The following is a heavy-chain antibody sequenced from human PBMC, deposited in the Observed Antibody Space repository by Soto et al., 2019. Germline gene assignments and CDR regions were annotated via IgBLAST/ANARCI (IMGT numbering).Heavy chain of an antibody. CDR3: AKDLSSGWWGYFDY. J-gene: IGHJ4*02. D-gene: IGHD6-19*01. CDR1: GFTFSSYG. V-gene: IGHV3-30*18. Sequence: QVQLVESGGGVVQPGRSLRLSCAASGFTFSSYGMHGVRQAPGKGLEWVAVISYDGSNKYYADSVKGRFTISRDNSKNTLYLQMNSLRAEDTAVYYCAKDLSSGWWGYFDYWGQGTLVTVSS. CDR2: ISYDGSNK.